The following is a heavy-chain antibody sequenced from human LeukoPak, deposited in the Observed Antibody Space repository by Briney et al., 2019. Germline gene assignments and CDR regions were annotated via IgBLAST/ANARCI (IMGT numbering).Heavy chain of an antibody. J-gene: IGHJ4*02. CDR2: ISYDGSNK. D-gene: IGHD2-2*01. V-gene: IGHV3-30*04. CDR1: GFTFSSYA. CDR3: ARALVVPAAPLDY. Sequence: GGSLRLSCAASGFTFSSYAMHWVRQAPGKGLEWVAVISYDGSNKYYADSVKGRFTISRDNSKNTLYLQMNSLRAEDTAVYYCARALVVPAAPLDYWGQGTLVTVS.